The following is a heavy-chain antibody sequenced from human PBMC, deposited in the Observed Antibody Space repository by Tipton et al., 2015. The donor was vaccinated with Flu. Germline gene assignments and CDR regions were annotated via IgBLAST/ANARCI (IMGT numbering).Heavy chain of an antibody. Sequence: TLSLTCAVSGYSISSGYYWGWVRQPPGKGLEWIGTIYHSGSTYYNPSLKSRLTMSVDTSKNQSSLKLSSVTAADTAVYYCARHTGDSVRGVIDYWGQGTLVTVSS. J-gene: IGHJ4*02. CDR1: GYSISSGYY. V-gene: IGHV4-38-2*01. CDR2: IYHSGST. CDR3: ARHTGDSVRGVIDY. D-gene: IGHD3-10*02.